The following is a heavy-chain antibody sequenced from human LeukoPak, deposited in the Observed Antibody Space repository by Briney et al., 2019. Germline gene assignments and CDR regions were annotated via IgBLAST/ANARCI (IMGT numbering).Heavy chain of an antibody. V-gene: IGHV3-53*01. CDR3: ATGSDGMATMGV. J-gene: IGHJ4*02. CDR2: IYSGGGT. CDR1: GFTVSSNS. D-gene: IGHD5-24*01. Sequence: GGSLRLSCAASGFTVSSNSMSWVRQAPGKGLEWVSLIYSGGGTYYADSVKGRFTISRDSSKNTLYLQMNSLRVEDTAVYYCATGSDGMATMGVWGQGTLVTVSS.